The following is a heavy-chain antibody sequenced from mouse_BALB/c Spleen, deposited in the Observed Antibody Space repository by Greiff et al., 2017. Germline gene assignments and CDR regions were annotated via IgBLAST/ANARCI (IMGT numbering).Heavy chain of an antibody. CDR3: ASITTVVATRYFDY. D-gene: IGHD1-1*01. V-gene: IGHV1S81*02. J-gene: IGHJ2*01. CDR2: INPSNGRT. Sequence: QVQLKQPGAELVKPGASVKLSCKASGYTFTSYWMHWVKQRPGQGLEWIGEINPSNGRTNYNEKFKSKATLTVDKSSSTAYMQLSSLTSEDSAVFYCASITTVVATRYFDYWGQGTTLTVSS. CDR1: GYTFTSYW.